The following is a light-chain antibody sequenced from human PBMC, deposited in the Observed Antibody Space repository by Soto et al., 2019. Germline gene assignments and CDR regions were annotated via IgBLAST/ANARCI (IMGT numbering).Light chain of an antibody. CDR2: EVS. V-gene: IGLV2-8*01. J-gene: IGLJ2*01. CDR1: SSDVGGYNY. CDR3: SSYAGSTHVV. Sequence: ALTQPPSASGSPGQSVTISCTGTSSDVGGYNYVSWYQQHPGKAPKLMIYEVSKRPSGVPDRFSGSKSGNTASLTVSGLQAEDEADYYCSSYAGSTHVVFGGGTQLTVL.